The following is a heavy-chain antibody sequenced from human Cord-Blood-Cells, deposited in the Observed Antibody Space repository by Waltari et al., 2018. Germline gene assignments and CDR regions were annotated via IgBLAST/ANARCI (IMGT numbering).Heavy chain of an antibody. V-gene: IGHV1-69*01. CDR1: GGTFSSYP. CDR3: ARDGAGIWSGYYY. J-gene: IGHJ4*02. D-gene: IGHD3-3*01. Sequence: QVQLVQSGAEVKKPGSSVKVSCKASGGTFSSYPIIWVRQAPGQGLEWRGGIIAIFGTANYDQKCQGIVTITAEESASTAYMELSRLRSEDTAVYYCARDGAGIWSGYYYWGQGTLVTVSS. CDR2: IIAIFGTA.